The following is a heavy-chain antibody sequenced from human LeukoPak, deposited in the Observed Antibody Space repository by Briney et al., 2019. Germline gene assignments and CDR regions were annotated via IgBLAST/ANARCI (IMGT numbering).Heavy chain of an antibody. CDR1: GFTFSTYG. D-gene: IGHD5-24*01. CDR3: AKAGRYNDAYAFVI. V-gene: IGHV3-30*18. J-gene: IGHJ3*02. CDR2: ISYDGTYK. Sequence: PGGSLRLSCAASGFTFSTYGMHWVRQAPGKGLEWVAGISYDGTYKYYADSVKGRFTISRDNSKNTLYLQMSSLRPEDTAVYYCAKAGRYNDAYAFVIWGQGTMVTVSS.